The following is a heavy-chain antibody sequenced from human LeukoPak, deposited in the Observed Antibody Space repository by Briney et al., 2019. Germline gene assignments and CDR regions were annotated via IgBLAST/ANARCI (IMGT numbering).Heavy chain of an antibody. CDR3: ARRFCSSVSCYDDDAFDV. Sequence: ASVKVSCKASGHTFVSYGISWVRQATGQGLEWMGWISGYNGKINYARNFQGRVTMTTDTSTSTAYLELRSLTSEDTAVYYCARRFCSSVSCYDDDAFDVWGQGTLVTVSS. CDR2: ISGYNGKI. J-gene: IGHJ3*01. D-gene: IGHD2-2*01. V-gene: IGHV1-18*01. CDR1: GHTFVSYG.